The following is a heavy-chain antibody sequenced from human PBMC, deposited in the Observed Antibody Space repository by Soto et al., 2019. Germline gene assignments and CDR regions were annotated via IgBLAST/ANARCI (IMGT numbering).Heavy chain of an antibody. CDR3: ARDDAFGNENGFDL. V-gene: IGHV3-33*01. CDR2: IVSDGSAK. J-gene: IGHJ3*01. D-gene: IGHD1-1*01. CDR1: GFPFSTYG. Sequence: QVQLVESGGGVVQPGTSLRLSCAVSGFPFSTYGFHWVRQPPGKGLEWVAVIVSDGSAKYHADSVEGRFTISRDNSKDTLYLQMNSLRAEDTAVYYCARDDAFGNENGFDLWGQGTMVTVSS.